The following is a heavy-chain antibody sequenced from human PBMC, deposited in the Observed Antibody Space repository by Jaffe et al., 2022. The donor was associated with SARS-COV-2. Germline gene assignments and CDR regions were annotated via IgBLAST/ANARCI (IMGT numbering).Heavy chain of an antibody. CDR1: GFTFSSYG. J-gene: IGHJ4*02. V-gene: IGHV3-33*01. CDR2: IWYDGSNK. CDR3: ARGHDRVYGDYLYFDY. D-gene: IGHD4-17*01. Sequence: QVQLVESGGGVVQPGRSLRLSCAASGFTFSSYGMHWVRQAPGKGLEWVAVIWYDGSNKYYADSVKGRFTISRDNSKNTLYLQMNSLRAEDTAVYYCARGHDRVYGDYLYFDYWGQGTLVTVSS.